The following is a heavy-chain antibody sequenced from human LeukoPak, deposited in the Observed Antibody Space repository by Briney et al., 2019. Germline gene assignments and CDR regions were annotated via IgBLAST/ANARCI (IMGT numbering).Heavy chain of an antibody. Sequence: SETLSLTCAVYGGSFSGYYWSWIRQPPGKGLEWIGEINHSGSTNYNPSLKSRVTISVDTSENQFSLKLSSVTAADTAVYYCARGSILGLRNWLDPWGQGTLVTVSS. V-gene: IGHV4-34*01. CDR2: INHSGST. D-gene: IGHD3-3*01. J-gene: IGHJ5*02. CDR1: GGSFSGYY. CDR3: ARGSILGLRNWLDP.